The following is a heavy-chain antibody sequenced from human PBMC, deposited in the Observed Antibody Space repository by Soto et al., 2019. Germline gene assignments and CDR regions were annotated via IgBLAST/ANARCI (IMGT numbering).Heavy chain of an antibody. CDR1: GFTPSSSD. Sequence: GGSLRLSCAASGFTPSSSDMSWVRQGPGKGLEWVSTIDGAGRITYYADSVKGRFTISRDNSKNTLYLQMESLGADDTAVYYCVKNSGSFHSWGQGALVTVSS. V-gene: IGHV3-23*01. J-gene: IGHJ5*01. CDR2: IDGAGRIT. D-gene: IGHD3-10*01. CDR3: VKNSGSFHS.